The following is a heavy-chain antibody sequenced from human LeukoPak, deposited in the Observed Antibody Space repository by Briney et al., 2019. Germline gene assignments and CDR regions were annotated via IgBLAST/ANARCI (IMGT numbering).Heavy chain of an antibody. CDR1: GFDFGFTFSSYW. CDR3: AREPPWRRPTYFPFDY. J-gene: IGHJ4*02. V-gene: IGHV3-7*04. Sequence: PGGSLRLSCVASGFDFGFTFSSYWMSWVRQAPGKGLEWVANIKQDGSEKYYVDSVKGRFTISRDNAKNSLYLQMNSLRAEDTAVYYCAREPPWRRPTYFPFDYWGQGTLVTVSS. CDR2: IKQDGSEK. D-gene: IGHD5-12*01.